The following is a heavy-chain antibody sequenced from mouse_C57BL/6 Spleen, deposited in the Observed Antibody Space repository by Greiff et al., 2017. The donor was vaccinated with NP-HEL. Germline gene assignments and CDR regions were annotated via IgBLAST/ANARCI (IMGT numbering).Heavy chain of an antibody. CDR3: ARHEADSSGYGGKFDY. J-gene: IGHJ2*01. CDR1: GYTFTEYT. Sequence: VQLQQSGAELVKPGASVKLSCKASGYTFTEYTIHWVKQRSGQGLEWIGWFYPGSGSIKYNEKFKDKATLTADKSSSTVYLELSRLTSDDSAVYFCARHEADSSGYGGKFDYWGQGTTLTVSS. V-gene: IGHV1-62-2*01. D-gene: IGHD3-2*02. CDR2: FYPGSGSI.